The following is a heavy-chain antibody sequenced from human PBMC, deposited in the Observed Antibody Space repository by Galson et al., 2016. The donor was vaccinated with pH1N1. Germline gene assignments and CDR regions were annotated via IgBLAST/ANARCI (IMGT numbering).Heavy chain of an antibody. V-gene: IGHV3-23*01. J-gene: IGHJ4*02. CDR2: IGSGGSGT. CDR1: GFTFSRYA. D-gene: IGHD6-13*01. CDR3: AKGISSTWRSFDS. Sequence: SLRLSCAASGFTFSRYAMSWVRQAPRKGLELVSTIGSGGSGTYYADSVKGRFTITRDNSKNMLHLQLNSLRAEDTAVYYCAKGISSTWRSFDSWGQGTLVTVSS.